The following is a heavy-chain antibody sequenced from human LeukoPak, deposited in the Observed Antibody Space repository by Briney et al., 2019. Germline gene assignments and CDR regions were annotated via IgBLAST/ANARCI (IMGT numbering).Heavy chain of an antibody. Sequence: ASVKVSCKASGYTLTGYYIHWGPQAPGQGLEWMGWINPNNGGTSYAQKFQGWVTLTRNTSISTANMDLIRLTSDDAAVYYCTRGGSGSYSALDIWGQGTMVTVSS. D-gene: IGHD3-10*01. J-gene: IGHJ3*02. V-gene: IGHV1-2*04. CDR2: INPNNGGT. CDR1: GYTLTGYY. CDR3: TRGGSGSYSALDI.